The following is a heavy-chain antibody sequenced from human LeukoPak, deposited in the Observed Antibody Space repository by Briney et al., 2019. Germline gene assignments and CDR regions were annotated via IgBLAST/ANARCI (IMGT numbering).Heavy chain of an antibody. CDR3: ATLRSSYYDFWSGSWFDP. V-gene: IGHV4-31*03. CDR1: GGSISSGGYY. CDR2: IYYSGST. Sequence: PSETLSLTCTVSGGSISSGGYYWSWIRQHPGKGLEWIGYIYYSGSTYYNPSLKSRVTISVDTSKNQSSLKLSSVTAADTAVYYCATLRSSYYDFWSGSWFDPWGQGTLVTVSS. D-gene: IGHD3-3*01. J-gene: IGHJ5*02.